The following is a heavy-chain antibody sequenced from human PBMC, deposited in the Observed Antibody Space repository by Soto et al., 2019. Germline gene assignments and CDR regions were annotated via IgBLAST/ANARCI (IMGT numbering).Heavy chain of an antibody. V-gene: IGHV4-39*01. CDR2: IYYSGST. D-gene: IGHD3-22*01. CDR3: ARLVYDSSGYRPG. CDR1: GGPISSSSYY. Sequence: SETLSLTCTVTGGPISSSSYYWGWFGQPPGKGLEWIGSIYYSGSTYYNPSLKSRVTISVDTSKNQFSLKLSSVTAADTAVYYCARLVYDSSGYRPGWGQGTLVT. J-gene: IGHJ4*02.